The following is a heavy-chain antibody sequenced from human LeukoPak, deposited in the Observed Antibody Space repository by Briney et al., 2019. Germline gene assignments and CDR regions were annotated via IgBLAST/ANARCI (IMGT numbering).Heavy chain of an antibody. CDR2: ISVTGRST. D-gene: IGHD2-21*01. Sequence: GGTLRLSCAASGFTFNNYGMSWVRQAPGKGLEWVSGISVTGRSTYYADSVKGRFTISRDSSKNTLYLQMNRLRAEDAAVYYCAKAPVTTCSGAYCYPFDYWGQGTLVTVSS. CDR3: AKAPVTTCSGAYCYPFDY. V-gene: IGHV3-23*01. J-gene: IGHJ4*02. CDR1: GFTFNNYG.